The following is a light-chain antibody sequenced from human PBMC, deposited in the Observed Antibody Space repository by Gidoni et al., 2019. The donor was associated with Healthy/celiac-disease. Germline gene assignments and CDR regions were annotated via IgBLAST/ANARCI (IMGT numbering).Light chain of an antibody. CDR2: GKN. Sequence: SSELTQDPAVSVALGQTVRITCQGDSLRSYYASWYQKKPGQAPVLVIYGKNNRPSGTPDRFSGSSSGNTASLTITGAQAEDEADYYCNSRDSSGNHHVVFGGGTKLTVL. J-gene: IGLJ2*01. V-gene: IGLV3-19*01. CDR1: SLRSYY. CDR3: NSRDSSGNHHVV.